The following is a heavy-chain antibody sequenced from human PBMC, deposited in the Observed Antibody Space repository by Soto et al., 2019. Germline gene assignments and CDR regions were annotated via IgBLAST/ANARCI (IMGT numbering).Heavy chain of an antibody. CDR2: IDVGGGSA. V-gene: IGHV3-23*01. CDR1: GFTFSSYD. D-gene: IGHD3-3*01. Sequence: EVQLLESGGGLVQPGGSLRLSCAASGFTFSSYDMSWVRQAPGKGLEWVSGIDVGGGSAYYADSVKGRFTIYRDNSKNPLHLQLNSLRSEDTAIYYCAKEDDAWTNGHFNVWGQGTVVTVSS. CDR3: AKEDDAWTNGHFNV. J-gene: IGHJ3*01.